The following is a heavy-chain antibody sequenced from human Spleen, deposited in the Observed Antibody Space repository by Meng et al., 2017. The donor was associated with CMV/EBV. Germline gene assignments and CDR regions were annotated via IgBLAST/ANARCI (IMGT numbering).Heavy chain of an antibody. CDR3: ARNLDMIVVGPHY. V-gene: IGHV1-18*01. J-gene: IGHJ4*02. Sequence: VQLVPRGSEGKKPGDPVKVTCKPSGYTFTSYGVSWVRQAPGQGLDWMGSISAYNGNTNYAKKLQGRVTRTTYTATSTAYMELRSLRSDDTAVYYCARNLDMIVVGPHYWGQGTLVTVSS. CDR2: ISAYNGNT. CDR1: GYTFTSYG. D-gene: IGHD3-22*01.